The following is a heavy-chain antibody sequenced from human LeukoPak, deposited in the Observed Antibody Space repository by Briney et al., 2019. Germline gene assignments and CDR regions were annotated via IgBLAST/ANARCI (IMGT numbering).Heavy chain of an antibody. CDR3: ASMSYGDFDY. Sequence: PGGSLRLSCVGSGFTFSSYGIHWVRQAPGKGLEWVAVISYDGSNIYYADSVKGRFTISRDNSKNTLYLQMNSLRAEDTAVYYCASMSYGDFDYWGQGTPVTVSS. V-gene: IGHV3-30*03. D-gene: IGHD4-17*01. CDR2: ISYDGSNI. J-gene: IGHJ4*02. CDR1: GFTFSSYG.